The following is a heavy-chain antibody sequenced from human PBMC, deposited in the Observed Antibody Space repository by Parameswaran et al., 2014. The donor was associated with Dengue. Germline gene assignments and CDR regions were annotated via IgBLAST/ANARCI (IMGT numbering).Heavy chain of an antibody. CDR2: ISYSGST. CDR3: ARERDIDMASGAHCFDY. J-gene: IGHJ4*02. Sequence: PGKGLEWIGYISYSGSTYYNPSLKSRVTISVDTSKNQFSLKVTSVTAADTAVYYCARERDIDMASGAHCFDYWGQGTLVTVSS. V-gene: IGHV4-30-4*01. D-gene: IGHD5-24*01.